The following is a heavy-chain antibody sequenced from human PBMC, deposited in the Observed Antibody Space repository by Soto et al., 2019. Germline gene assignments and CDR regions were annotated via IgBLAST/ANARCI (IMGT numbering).Heavy chain of an antibody. Sequence: GGSLRLSCAASGFTFSSYWMSWVRQAPGKGLEWVANIKQDGSGKYYVDSVKGRFTISRDNAKNSLYLQMNSLRAEDTAVYYCARDKHYDFWSGSYGVDVWGQGTTVTVYS. CDR2: IKQDGSGK. J-gene: IGHJ6*02. CDR3: ARDKHYDFWSGSYGVDV. D-gene: IGHD3-3*01. V-gene: IGHV3-7*01. CDR1: GFTFSSYW.